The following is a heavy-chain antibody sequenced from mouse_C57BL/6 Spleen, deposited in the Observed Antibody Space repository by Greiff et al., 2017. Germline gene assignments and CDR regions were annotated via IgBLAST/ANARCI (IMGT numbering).Heavy chain of an antibody. D-gene: IGHD2-4*01. CDR1: GYAFSSSW. CDR3: ARLGDYLAY. Sequence: QVQLKQSGPELVKPGASVKISCKASGYAFSSSWMNWVKQRPGKGLEWIGRIYPGDGDTNYNGKFKGKATLTADKSSSTAYMQLSSLTSEDSAVYFCARLGDYLAYWGQGTLVTVSA. CDR2: IYPGDGDT. J-gene: IGHJ3*01. V-gene: IGHV1-82*01.